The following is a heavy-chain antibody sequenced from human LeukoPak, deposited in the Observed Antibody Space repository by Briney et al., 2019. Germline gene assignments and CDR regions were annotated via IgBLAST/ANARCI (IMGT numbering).Heavy chain of an antibody. V-gene: IGHV3-30*18. D-gene: IGHD5/OR15-5a*01. CDR1: GFTFSSYG. CDR2: ISYDGSNK. J-gene: IGHJ4*02. CDR3: AKVMGSTYFDY. Sequence: GRSLRLSCAASGFTFSSYGMHWVRQAPGKGLEWVALISYDGSNKYYADSVKGRFTISRDNAKNSLYLQMNSLRAEDTAVYYCAKVMGSTYFDYWGQGTLVTVSS.